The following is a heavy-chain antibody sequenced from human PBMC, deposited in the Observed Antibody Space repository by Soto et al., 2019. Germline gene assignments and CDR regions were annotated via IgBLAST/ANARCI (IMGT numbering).Heavy chain of an antibody. CDR3: ARDFSSRYPFDY. V-gene: IGHV3-48*03. CDR1: GFTFSSYE. CDR2: ISSNVITI. J-gene: IGHJ4*02. D-gene: IGHD1-1*01. Sequence: PGGSLRLSCAASGFTFSSYEMNWVRQAPGKGLEWVSYISSNVITIYYADSVKGRFTISRDNAKNSLYLQMNSLRAEDAAVYYCARDFSSRYPFDYWGQGTLVTVSS.